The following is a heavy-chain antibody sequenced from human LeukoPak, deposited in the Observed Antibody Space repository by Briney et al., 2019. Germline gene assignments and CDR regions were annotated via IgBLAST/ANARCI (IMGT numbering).Heavy chain of an antibody. Sequence: GGSLRLSCAASGFTFSSYEMNWVRQAPGKGLEWVSYISSSGSTIYYADSVKGRFTISRDNAKNSLYLQMNSRRAEDTAVYYCARGGEWFWAGGVFDYWGQGTLVTVSS. CDR2: ISSSGSTI. V-gene: IGHV3-48*03. CDR1: GFTFSSYE. CDR3: ARGGEWFWAGGVFDY. D-gene: IGHD2-8*01. J-gene: IGHJ4*02.